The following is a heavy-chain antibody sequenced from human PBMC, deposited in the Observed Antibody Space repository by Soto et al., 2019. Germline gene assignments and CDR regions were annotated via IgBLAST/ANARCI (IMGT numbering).Heavy chain of an antibody. CDR1: GGSLSNYN. V-gene: IGHV4-4*07. Sequence: SETLSLTCTGSGGSLSNYNWNWVRQSAGKGLEWIGRIYSKGKAYYNPSLKSRVNMSIDTLNNQVSLRLSSVTAADTSKYYCARERTYQMSGDDTLDIWGLGTMVT. D-gene: IGHD2-21*01. CDR3: ARERTYQMSGDDTLDI. CDR2: IYSKGKA. J-gene: IGHJ3*02.